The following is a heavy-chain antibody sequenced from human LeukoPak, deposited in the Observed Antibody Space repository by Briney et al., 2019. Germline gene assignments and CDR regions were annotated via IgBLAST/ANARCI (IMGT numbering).Heavy chain of an antibody. CDR3: ARDGANGQWLAPGRYDY. J-gene: IGHJ4*02. CDR1: GFTFSNYW. CDR2: IKSDGDGSFT. V-gene: IGHV3-74*01. D-gene: IGHD6-19*01. Sequence: GGSLRLSCAVSGFTFSNYWMYWVRQAPGKGLLWVSRIKSDGDGSFTSYADSVKGRFTISRDNAKNSLYLQMNSLRAEDTAVYYCARDGANGQWLAPGRYDYWGQGTLVTVSS.